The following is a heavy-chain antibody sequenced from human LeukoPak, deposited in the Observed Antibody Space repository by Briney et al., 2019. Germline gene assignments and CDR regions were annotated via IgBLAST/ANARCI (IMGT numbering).Heavy chain of an antibody. CDR3: ARDLGYSSSRYVSDYYYDMDV. CDR2: ISGYNGNT. J-gene: IGHJ6*03. CDR1: GYTFSNYG. Sequence: GASVKVSCKASGYTFSNYGISWVRQAPGQGLEWMGWISGYNGNTIYAQKFQGRVTMTTDTSTRTANMELRSLRSDDTAVYYCARDLGYSSSRYVSDYYYDMDVWGKGTTVTVSS. V-gene: IGHV1-18*01. D-gene: IGHD6-13*01.